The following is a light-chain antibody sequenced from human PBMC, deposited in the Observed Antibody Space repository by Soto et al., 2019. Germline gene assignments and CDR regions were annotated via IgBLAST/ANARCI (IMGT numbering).Light chain of an antibody. CDR3: QQYDSYAWT. CDR2: DVS. J-gene: IGKJ1*01. CDR1: QSITTW. V-gene: IGKV1-5*01. Sequence: DIQMTQSPSTVSAYVGDSVTITCRASQSITTWLAWYQQRPGKAPKLLIYDVSSLQSGVPSRFSGIGSGTEFTLTITSLQPDDFATYYCQQYDSYAWTFGQGT.